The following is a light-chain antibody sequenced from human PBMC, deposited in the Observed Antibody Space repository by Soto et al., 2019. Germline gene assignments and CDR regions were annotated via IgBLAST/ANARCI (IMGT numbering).Light chain of an antibody. V-gene: IGKV3-20*01. Sequence: EIVLTQSPGTLSLSPGERATLSCRASQTISSSFLAWYQQKPGQAPRLLIYRASRRAPGSPDRCSGSGSWTDFTLTISRLEPDDFAVYYCHQFGSSPLDTFGPGTKVEIK. J-gene: IGKJ3*01. CDR3: HQFGSSPLDT. CDR1: QTISSSF. CDR2: RAS.